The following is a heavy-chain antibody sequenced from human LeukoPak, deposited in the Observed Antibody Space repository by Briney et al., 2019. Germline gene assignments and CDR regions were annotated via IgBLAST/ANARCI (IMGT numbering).Heavy chain of an antibody. CDR3: ARGRPVAPTRV. Sequence: GGSLRLSCAASGFTFSDHYMSWIRQSPGKGLEYISYISSSGRTIYYADSVQGRFTISRDDAKNTLYLQMNSLRAEDTAVYYCARGRPVAPTRVWGQGTLVTVSS. J-gene: IGHJ4*02. CDR1: GFTFSDHY. D-gene: IGHD2-21*01. V-gene: IGHV3-11*04. CDR2: ISSSGRTI.